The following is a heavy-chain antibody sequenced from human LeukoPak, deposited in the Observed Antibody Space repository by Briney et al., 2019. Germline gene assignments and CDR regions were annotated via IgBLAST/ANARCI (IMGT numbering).Heavy chain of an antibody. CDR3: ARDPPTYSNYESGDY. Sequence: SVKVSCKASGGTFSSYAISWVRQAPGQGLEWMGGIIPIFGTANYAQKFQGRVTIAADESTNTAYMELSSLRSEDTAVYYCARDPPTYSNYESGDYWGQGTLVTVSS. V-gene: IGHV1-69*13. D-gene: IGHD4-11*01. CDR1: GGTFSSYA. J-gene: IGHJ4*02. CDR2: IIPIFGTA.